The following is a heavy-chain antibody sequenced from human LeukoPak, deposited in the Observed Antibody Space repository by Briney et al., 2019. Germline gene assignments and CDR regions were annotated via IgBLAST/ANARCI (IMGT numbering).Heavy chain of an antibody. Sequence: PGGSLRLSCAASGFTFSSYAMHWVRQAPGKGLEWVAVISYDGSNKYYADSVKGRFTISRDNSKNTLYLQMNSLRAEDTAVYYCAKKGYYYYYGMDVWGQGTTVTVSS. J-gene: IGHJ6*02. CDR3: AKKGYYYYYGMDV. V-gene: IGHV3-30*01. CDR2: ISYDGSNK. CDR1: GFTFSSYA.